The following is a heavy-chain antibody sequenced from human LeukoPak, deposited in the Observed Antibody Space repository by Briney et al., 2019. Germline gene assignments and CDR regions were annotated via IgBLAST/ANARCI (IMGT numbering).Heavy chain of an antibody. Sequence: GGSLRLSCAASGFTFSDYYMSWIRQAPGKGLEWVSSISSSSSYIYYADSVKGRFTISRDNAKNSLYLQMNSLRAEDTAVYYCATIAAPFDYWGQGTLVTVSS. CDR2: ISSSSSYI. V-gene: IGHV3-11*06. D-gene: IGHD6-13*01. J-gene: IGHJ4*02. CDR3: ATIAAPFDY. CDR1: GFTFSDYY.